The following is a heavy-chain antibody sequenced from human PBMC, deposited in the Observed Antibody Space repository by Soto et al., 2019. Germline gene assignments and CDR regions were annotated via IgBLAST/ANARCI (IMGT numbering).Heavy chain of an antibody. CDR1: GGSISSSSYY. CDR2: IYYSGST. Sequence: QLQLQESGPGLVKPSETLSLTCTVSGGSISSSSYYWGWIRQPPGKGLEWIGSIYYSGSTYYNPSPKAPCPRSVATSHHPFRPNRSSGTAPGPAGYYCSRQPSLSHAHFYYWGQGTLVTLSS. J-gene: IGHJ4*02. V-gene: IGHV4-39*01. CDR3: SRQPSLSHAHFYY. D-gene: IGHD3-16*02.